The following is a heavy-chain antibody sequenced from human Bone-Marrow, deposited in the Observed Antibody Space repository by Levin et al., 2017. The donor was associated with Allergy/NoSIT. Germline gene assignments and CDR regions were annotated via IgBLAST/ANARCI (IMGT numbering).Heavy chain of an antibody. J-gene: IGHJ4*02. V-gene: IGHV3-7*01. Sequence: GESLKISCAASGFTFSSYWMSWVRQAPGKGLEWVANIKQDGSEKYYVDSVKGRFTISRDNAKNSLYLQMNSLRAEDTAVYYCARDYKWELSQVDYWGQGTLVTVSS. CDR3: ARDYKWELSQVDY. CDR2: IKQDGSEK. CDR1: GFTFSSYW. D-gene: IGHD1-26*01.